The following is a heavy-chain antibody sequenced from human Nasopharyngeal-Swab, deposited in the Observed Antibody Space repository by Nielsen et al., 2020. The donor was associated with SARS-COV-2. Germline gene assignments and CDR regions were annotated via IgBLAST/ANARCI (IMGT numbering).Heavy chain of an antibody. J-gene: IGHJ1*01. CDR1: GFTFSTYA. D-gene: IGHD2-2*01. Sequence: GESLKISCAASGFTFSTYAMTWVRQAPGKGLEWVSTIDAGGANTFYADSVKGRFSISRDSSTNTLYLQMNNVRAEDTAVYYCARDLGGGYCTTTNCPGSWGQGTLVTVSS. CDR3: ARDLGGGYCTTTNCPGS. CDR2: IDAGGANT. V-gene: IGHV3-23*01.